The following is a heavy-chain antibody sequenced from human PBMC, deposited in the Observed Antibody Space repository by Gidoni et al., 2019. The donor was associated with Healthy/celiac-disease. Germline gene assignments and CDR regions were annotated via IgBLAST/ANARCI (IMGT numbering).Heavy chain of an antibody. CDR1: GYSFTSHW. CDR3: ASPSGRYFGDYYYGLDV. D-gene: IGHD1-26*01. J-gene: IGHJ6*02. Sequence: VQLVQSGAEVKKPGESLTISCRASGYSFTSHWIGWVRQMPGKGLEWMGIIYPGDSDTKDGPSFQGQVSISADKSITTAYLQWNSLKASDSAMYYCASPSGRYFGDYYYGLDVWGQGTTVTVSS. CDR2: IYPGDSDT. V-gene: IGHV5-51*01.